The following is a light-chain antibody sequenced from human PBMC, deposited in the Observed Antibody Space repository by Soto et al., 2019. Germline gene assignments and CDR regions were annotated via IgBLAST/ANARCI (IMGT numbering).Light chain of an antibody. CDR1: QSIERW. V-gene: IGKV1-5*01. Sequence: DIQMTQSPSTVSASVGDRVRLTCRASQSIERWQAWHPQKPGKAPKLLLYDVSTLERGVPSRFSGSGSATECTLTISDLQPDDFATYDGQQYQSDTWTFGQGTKVEVK. CDR3: QQYQSDTWT. J-gene: IGKJ1*01. CDR2: DVS.